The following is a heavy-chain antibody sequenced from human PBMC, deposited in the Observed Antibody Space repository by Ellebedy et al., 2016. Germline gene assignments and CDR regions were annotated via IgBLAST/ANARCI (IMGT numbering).Heavy chain of an antibody. CDR3: AKAQGGVRGEISEY. CDR2: ISYDGSNK. CDR1: GFTFSSYS. Sequence: GGSLRLXCAASGFTFSSYSMHWVRQAPGKGLEWVAVISYDGSNKYYADSVKGRFTISRDNSKNTLYLQMNSLRAEDTAVYYCAKAQGGVRGEISEYWGQGTLVTVSS. V-gene: IGHV3-30*18. J-gene: IGHJ4*02. D-gene: IGHD3-10*01.